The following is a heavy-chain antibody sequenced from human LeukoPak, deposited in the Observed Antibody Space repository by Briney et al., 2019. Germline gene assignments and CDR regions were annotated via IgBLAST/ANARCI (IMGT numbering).Heavy chain of an antibody. J-gene: IGHJ3*02. CDR1: GGSFSGYY. V-gene: IGHV4-34*01. CDR2: INHSGST. CDR3: ATGFYDFWSGYYPPQPPDALDI. Sequence: ASETLSLTCAVYGGSFSGYYWSWIRQPPGKGLEWIGEINHSGSTNYNPSLKSRVTISVDTSKNQFSLKLSSVTAADTAVYYCATGFYDFWSGYYPPQPPDALDIWGQGTMVTASS. D-gene: IGHD3-3*01.